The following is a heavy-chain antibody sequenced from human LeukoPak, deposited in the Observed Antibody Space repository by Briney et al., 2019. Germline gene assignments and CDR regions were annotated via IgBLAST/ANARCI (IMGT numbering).Heavy chain of an antibody. J-gene: IGHJ4*02. Sequence: GGSLRLSCAASGFTVSTNYMSWVRQAPGKGLEWVANIKQDGSEKYYVDSVKGRFTISRDNAKNSLYLQMNSLRAEDTAVYYCARLRGSGSYYFDYWGQGTPVTVSS. D-gene: IGHD1-26*01. CDR2: IKQDGSEK. V-gene: IGHV3-7*01. CDR1: GFTVSTNY. CDR3: ARLRGSGSYYFDY.